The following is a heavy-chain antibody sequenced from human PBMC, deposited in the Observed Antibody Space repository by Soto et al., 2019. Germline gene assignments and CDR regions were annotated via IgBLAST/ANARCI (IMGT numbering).Heavy chain of an antibody. CDR1: GDSVSSGDYY. CDR2: VYFSGST. D-gene: IGHD5-18*01. J-gene: IGHJ5*02. CDR3: ARIPVDTHPIYWSVP. V-gene: IGHV4-61*08. Sequence: SETLSLTCSVSGDSVSSGDYYWSWIRQPPGKGLEWIGHVYFSGSTNYIPSLKSRLTMSVDTAKNQFSLKLNSVTASDTAVYYCARIPVDTHPIYWSVPSGPAPQVTVSS.